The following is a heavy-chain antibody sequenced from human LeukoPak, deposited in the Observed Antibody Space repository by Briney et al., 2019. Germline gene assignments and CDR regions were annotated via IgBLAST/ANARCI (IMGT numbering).Heavy chain of an antibody. V-gene: IGHV4-39*01. D-gene: IGHD3-16*02. J-gene: IGHJ4*02. Sequence: SETLFLTRTVSGGSISSSSYYWGWIRQPPGKGLEWIGSIYYSGNTYYNPSLKSRVTISVDTSKNLFSLKLSSVTAADTAVYYCARQYYDYVWGSYRDLYYFDYWGQGTLVTVSS. CDR1: GGSISSSSYY. CDR3: ARQYYDYVWGSYRDLYYFDY. CDR2: IYYSGNT.